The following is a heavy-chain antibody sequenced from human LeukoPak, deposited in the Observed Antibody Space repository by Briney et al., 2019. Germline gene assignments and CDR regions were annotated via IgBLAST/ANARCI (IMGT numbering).Heavy chain of an antibody. J-gene: IGHJ4*02. CDR3: ARERTTIMSGTAIGGY. CDR1: GFTFSSYW. CDR2: IKSDGST. D-gene: IGHD4-11*01. Sequence: GGSLRLSCAASGFTFSSYWMHWVRQTPGKGLMRVARIKSDGSTIYADSVQGRFTISRDNAKNSLFLQMTSLTADDTALYYCARERTTIMSGTAIGGYWGQGTLVTVSS. V-gene: IGHV3-74*01.